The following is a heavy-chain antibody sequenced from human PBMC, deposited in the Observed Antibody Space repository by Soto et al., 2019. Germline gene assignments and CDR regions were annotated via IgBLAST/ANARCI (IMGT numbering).Heavy chain of an antibody. Sequence: GGSLRLSCAASGVTFSSYWMSWVRQAPGKGLEWVANIKQDGSEKYYVDSVKGRFTISRDNAKNSLYLQMNSLRAEDTAVYYCARETYYVILTGYYNNYSYGMDVWGQGTTVTVSS. CDR2: IKQDGSEK. CDR3: ARETYYVILTGYYNNYSYGMDV. V-gene: IGHV3-7*05. D-gene: IGHD3-9*01. J-gene: IGHJ6*02. CDR1: GVTFSSYW.